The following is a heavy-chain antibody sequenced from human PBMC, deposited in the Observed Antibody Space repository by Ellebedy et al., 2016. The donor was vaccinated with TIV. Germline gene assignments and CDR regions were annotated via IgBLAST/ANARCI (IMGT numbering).Heavy chain of an antibody. J-gene: IGHJ4*02. Sequence: PGGSLRLSCAASGFTFSSYSMNWVRQAPGKGPAWVSYITGSGSTIYYADSVKGRFTVSRDNAENSLYLQMDSLRAEDTAVYYCARTEKGTFYFDYWGQGTLVTVSS. CDR1: GFTFSSYS. CDR3: ARTEKGTFYFDY. V-gene: IGHV3-48*04. CDR2: ITGSGSTI. D-gene: IGHD2/OR15-2a*01.